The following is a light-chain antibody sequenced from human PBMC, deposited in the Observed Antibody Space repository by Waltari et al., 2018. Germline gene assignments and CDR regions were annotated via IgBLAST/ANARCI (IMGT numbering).Light chain of an antibody. Sequence: LMTQSPPTLSVSPGDRATLSYRASQSVGSNVAWYQQRPGQAPRLLISRASARATDIPARFSGSGSGTDFTLTISSVESEDVAVYYCQQYNYWPPWTFGQGTKVEI. CDR2: RAS. CDR1: QSVGSN. J-gene: IGKJ1*01. V-gene: IGKV3-15*01. CDR3: QQYNYWPPWT.